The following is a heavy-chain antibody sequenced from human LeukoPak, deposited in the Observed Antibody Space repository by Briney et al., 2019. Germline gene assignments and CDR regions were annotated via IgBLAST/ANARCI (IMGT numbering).Heavy chain of an antibody. Sequence: SETLSLTCAVYGGSFSGYYWSWIRQPPGKGLEWIGEINHSGSTNYNPSLKSRVTISVDTSKNQFSLKLSSVTAADTAVYYCARHYYYDYFDYWGQGTLVTVSS. CDR3: ARHYYYDYFDY. J-gene: IGHJ4*02. CDR1: GGSFSGYY. CDR2: INHSGST. V-gene: IGHV4-34*01. D-gene: IGHD3-22*01.